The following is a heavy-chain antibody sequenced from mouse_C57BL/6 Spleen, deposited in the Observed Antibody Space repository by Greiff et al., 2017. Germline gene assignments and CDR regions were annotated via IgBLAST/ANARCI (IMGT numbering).Heavy chain of an antibody. V-gene: IGHV5-6*01. CDR2: ISSGGRYT. Sequence: EVMLVESGGDLVKPGGSLKLSCAASGFTFSSYGMSWVRQTPDKRLEWVATISSGGRYTYYPDSVKGRFTISRDNAKNTLYLQMSSLKSEDTAMYYCARHIEHGAQATGFAYWGQGTLVTVSA. CDR3: ARHIEHGAQATGFAY. CDR1: GFTFSSYG. J-gene: IGHJ3*01. D-gene: IGHD3-2*02.